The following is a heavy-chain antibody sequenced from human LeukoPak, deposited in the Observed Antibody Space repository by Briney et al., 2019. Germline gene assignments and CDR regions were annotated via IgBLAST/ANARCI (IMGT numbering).Heavy chain of an antibody. D-gene: IGHD4-17*01. CDR1: GYTFTSYD. Sequence: GASVKVSCKASGYTFTSYDINWVRQATGQGLEWMGWMNPNSGNTGYAQKFQGRVTMTRNTSISTAYMELSSLRSEDTAVYYCARGPPHDYGDNWFDPWGQGTLVTVSS. CDR3: ARGPPHDYGDNWFDP. V-gene: IGHV1-8*01. CDR2: MNPNSGNT. J-gene: IGHJ5*02.